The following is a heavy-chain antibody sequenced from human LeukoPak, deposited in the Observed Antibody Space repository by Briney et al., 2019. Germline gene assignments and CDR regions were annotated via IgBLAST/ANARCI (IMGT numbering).Heavy chain of an antibody. CDR3: ARDRGIMTTDY. CDR2: ISSSGNSI. D-gene: IGHD3-16*01. V-gene: IGHV3-11*04. Sequence: GGSLRLSCAASGFTFSDYYMSWIRQAPGKGLEWVSYISSSGNSISYADSVKGRFTISRDNSKNTLYLQMNSLRAEDTAVYYCARDRGIMTTDYWGQGTLVTVSS. CDR1: GFTFSDYY. J-gene: IGHJ4*02.